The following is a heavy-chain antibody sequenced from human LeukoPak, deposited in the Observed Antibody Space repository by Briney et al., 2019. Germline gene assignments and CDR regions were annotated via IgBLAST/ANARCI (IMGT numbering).Heavy chain of an antibody. CDR1: GFTFSSYV. CDR3: AREGDCGGACFFDY. V-gene: IGHV3-48*03. CDR2: ISSSASTI. J-gene: IGHJ4*02. Sequence: GGSLRLSCAASGFTFSSYVMNWVRQAPGKGLEWLSYISSSASTIYYADSVKGRFTISRDYAKNSLYLQMNSLRVDDTAVYYCAREGDCGGACFFDYWGQGTLVTVSS. D-gene: IGHD2-21*02.